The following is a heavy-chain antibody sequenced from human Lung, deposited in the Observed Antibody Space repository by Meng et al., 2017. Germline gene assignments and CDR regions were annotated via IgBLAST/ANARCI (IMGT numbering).Heavy chain of an antibody. J-gene: IGHJ4*02. CDR2: INHSGST. CDR1: CGSFSDYY. Sequence: GQAPQWGPGLFKPSETLSLTCVVSCGSFSDYYWSWIRPPPGKGLEWIGEINHSGSTNYNPSLESRATISVDTSQNNLSLKLSSVTAADSAVYYCARGPTTMAHDFDYWGQGTLVTVSS. V-gene: IGHV4-34*01. CDR3: ARGPTTMAHDFDY. D-gene: IGHD4-11*01.